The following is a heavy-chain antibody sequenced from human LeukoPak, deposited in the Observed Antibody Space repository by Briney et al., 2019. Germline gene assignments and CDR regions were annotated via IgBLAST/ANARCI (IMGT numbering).Heavy chain of an antibody. CDR2: ISGYNGNT. CDR3: AGDNSSSCREN. V-gene: IGHV1-18*01. D-gene: IGHD6-13*01. J-gene: IGHJ4*02. CDR1: GYTFTSYG. Sequence: GASVKVSCKTSGYTFTSYGVSWVRQAPGQGLEWMGWISGYNGNTNYAQKYRGRVTMTIDTSTSTVYMELRSLRSDDTAVYYCAGDNSSSCRENWGQGTLVTVSS.